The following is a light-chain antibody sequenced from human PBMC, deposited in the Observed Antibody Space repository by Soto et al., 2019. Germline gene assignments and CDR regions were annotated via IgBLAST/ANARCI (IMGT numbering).Light chain of an antibody. Sequence: AIQMTQSPSSLSASAGDRVTITCRASQGIRDDLAWYQQKPGKAPKLLIYSASSLPSGVPSRFSGSGSGTDFTLIISRLQPEDFATYFCLHDYEFPFTFGPGTRVDIK. J-gene: IGKJ3*01. CDR1: QGIRDD. CDR3: LHDYEFPFT. V-gene: IGKV1-6*01. CDR2: SAS.